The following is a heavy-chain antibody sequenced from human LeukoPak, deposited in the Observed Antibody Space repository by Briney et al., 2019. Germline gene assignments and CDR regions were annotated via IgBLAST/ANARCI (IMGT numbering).Heavy chain of an antibody. V-gene: IGHV3-48*01. CDR3: ARERYSYGYDY. D-gene: IGHD5-18*01. CDR2: ISSSSSTI. Sequence: GGSLRLSCAASGFTFSSYSMNWVRQAPGKGLEWVSYISSSSSTIYYADSVKGRFTISRDNAKKSLYLQMNSLRAEDTAVYYCARERYSYGYDYWGQGILVTVSS. J-gene: IGHJ4*02. CDR1: GFTFSSYS.